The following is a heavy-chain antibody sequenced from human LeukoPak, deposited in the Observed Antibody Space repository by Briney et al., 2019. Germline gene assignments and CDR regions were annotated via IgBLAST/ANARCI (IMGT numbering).Heavy chain of an antibody. D-gene: IGHD5-18*01. CDR1: GFTFSSYS. J-gene: IGHJ4*02. Sequence: GGSLRLSCAASGFTFSSYSMNWVRQAPGKGLEWVSSISSSSSYIYYADSVKGRFTISRDNAKNSLYLQMNSLRAEDTAVYYCARDRGGDTAINYFDYWGQGTLVTVSS. CDR3: ARDRGGDTAINYFDY. CDR2: ISSSSSYI. V-gene: IGHV3-21*01.